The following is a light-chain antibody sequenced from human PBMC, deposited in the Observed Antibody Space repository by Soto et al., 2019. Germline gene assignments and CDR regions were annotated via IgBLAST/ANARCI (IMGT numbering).Light chain of an antibody. CDR1: QSVSTN. CDR3: QQCNNWPRT. J-gene: IGKJ1*01. Sequence: MTQSPSTLSVSQGDRATLSCRASQSVSTNLAWYQQKPGQAPRLLIYNAFTRATGIPARFSGSGSGTEFTLTISSLQSEDFAFYYCQQCNNWPRTFGQGTKVDIK. CDR2: NAF. V-gene: IGKV3-15*01.